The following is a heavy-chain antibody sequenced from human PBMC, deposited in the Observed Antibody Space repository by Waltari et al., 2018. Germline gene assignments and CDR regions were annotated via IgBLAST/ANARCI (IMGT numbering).Heavy chain of an antibody. Sequence: EVQLVESGGGLVQPGGSLRVPCTASGFTFSSYWMHWVRQVPGKGLVWVSRINSEGSGTSYADSAKGRFTISRDNAKNTLFLQMNSLRGEDTAVYYCASGNSHAFDLWGQGTMVTVSS. CDR1: GFTFSSYW. D-gene: IGHD1-7*01. V-gene: IGHV3-74*01. CDR3: ASGNSHAFDL. J-gene: IGHJ3*01. CDR2: INSEGSGT.